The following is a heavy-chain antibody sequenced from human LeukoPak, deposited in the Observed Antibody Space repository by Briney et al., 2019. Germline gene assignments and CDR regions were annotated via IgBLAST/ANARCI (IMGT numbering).Heavy chain of an antibody. D-gene: IGHD5-18*01. CDR2: ISGSGGDT. Sequence: GGSLRLSCAASGFTFSSYAMSWVRQAPGKGLEWVSAISGSGGDTYYADSVKGRFTISRDNAKNSLYLQMNSLRAEDTAVYYCARALHGTAMVTSFDYWGQGTLVTVSS. J-gene: IGHJ4*02. V-gene: IGHV3-23*01. CDR3: ARALHGTAMVTSFDY. CDR1: GFTFSSYA.